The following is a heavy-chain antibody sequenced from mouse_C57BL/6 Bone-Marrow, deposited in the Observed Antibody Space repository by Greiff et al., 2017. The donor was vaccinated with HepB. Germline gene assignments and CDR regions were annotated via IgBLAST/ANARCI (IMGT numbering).Heavy chain of an antibody. CDR2: ISYDGSN. J-gene: IGHJ3*01. CDR1: GYSITSGYY. D-gene: IGHD2-4*01. CDR3: AREFDYDAWFAY. V-gene: IGHV3-6*01. Sequence: EVHLVESGPGLVKPSQSLSLTCSVTGYSITSGYYWNWIRQFPGNKLEWMGYISYDGSNNYNPSLKNRISITRDTSKNQFFLKLNSVTTEDTATYYCAREFDYDAWFAYWGQGTLVTVSA.